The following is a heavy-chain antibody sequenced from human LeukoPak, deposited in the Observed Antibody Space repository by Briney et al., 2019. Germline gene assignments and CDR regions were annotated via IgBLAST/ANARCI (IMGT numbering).Heavy chain of an antibody. CDR1: GYTFTSYD. V-gene: IGHV1-8*03. CDR2: MNPNSGNT. CDR3: ARGQHYDSSGHDY. Sequence: ASVKVSCKASGYTFTSYDINWVRQATGQGLKWMGWMNPNSGNTGYAQKFQGRVTITKNTSISTAYMELSSLRSEDTAVYYCARGQHYDSSGHDYWGQGTLVTVSS. J-gene: IGHJ4*02. D-gene: IGHD3-22*01.